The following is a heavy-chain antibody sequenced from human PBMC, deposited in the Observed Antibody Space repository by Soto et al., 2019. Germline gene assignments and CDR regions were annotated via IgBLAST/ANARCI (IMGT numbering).Heavy chain of an antibody. CDR1: GNTFSYRY. V-gene: IGHV1-45*02. D-gene: IGHD3-16*01. CDR2: ITPFSGDV. J-gene: IGHJ4*02. CDR3: ATGGAGSGPVTSEPPDH. Sequence: QMQLVQSGAEVKRTGSSVTVCCKALGNTFSYRYLHWVRQAPGPALEWMGWITPFSGDVHYAPKFQERVTITRDRSISTAYMRMSSLRSDDTAMYYCATGGAGSGPVTSEPPDHWGQGTLVTVSS.